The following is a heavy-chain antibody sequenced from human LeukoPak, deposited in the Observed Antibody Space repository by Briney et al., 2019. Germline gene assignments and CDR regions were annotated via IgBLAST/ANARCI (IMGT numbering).Heavy chain of an antibody. CDR1: GFTVSNNY. CDR2: IYSDGTT. CDR3: ARGGGFSYGLAY. J-gene: IGHJ4*02. D-gene: IGHD5-18*01. Sequence: GGSLRLSCAASGFTVSNNYMSWVRQAPGKRLEWVSLIYSDGTTPYADSVKGRFTISRDNSKNTLYLQMNSLRAEDTAVYYCARGGGFSYGLAYWGQGTLVTVSS. V-gene: IGHV3-53*01.